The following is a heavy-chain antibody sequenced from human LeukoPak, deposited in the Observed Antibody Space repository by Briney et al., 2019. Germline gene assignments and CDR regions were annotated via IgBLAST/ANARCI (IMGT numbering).Heavy chain of an antibody. CDR3: ARGSGYDSSGYDDY. Sequence: SGGSLRLSCAASGFTVSSNYMSWVRQAPGKGLEWVSVIYSGGSTYYADSVKGRFTISRDNSKNTLYLQMNSLRAEDTAVYYCARGSGYDSSGYDDYWGQGTLVTVSS. CDR1: GFTVSSNY. V-gene: IGHV3-53*01. D-gene: IGHD3-22*01. CDR2: IYSGGST. J-gene: IGHJ4*02.